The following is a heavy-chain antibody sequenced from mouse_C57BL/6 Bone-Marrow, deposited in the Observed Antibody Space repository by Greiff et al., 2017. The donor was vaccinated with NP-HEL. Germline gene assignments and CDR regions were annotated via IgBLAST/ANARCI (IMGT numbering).Heavy chain of an antibody. CDR3: AIYGSSTDY. CDR2: IYPGSGST. Sequence: QVQLKESGAELVKPGASVKMSCKASGYTFTSYWITWVKQRPGQGLEWIGDIYPGSGSTNYNEKFKSKATLTVDTSSSTAYMQLSSLTSEDSAVYYCAIYGSSTDYWGQGTTLTVSS. CDR1: GYTFTSYW. J-gene: IGHJ2*01. V-gene: IGHV1-55*01. D-gene: IGHD1-1*01.